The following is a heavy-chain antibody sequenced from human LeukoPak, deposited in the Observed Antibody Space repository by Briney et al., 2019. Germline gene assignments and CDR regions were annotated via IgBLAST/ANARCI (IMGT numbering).Heavy chain of an antibody. CDR1: GGTFSSYA. J-gene: IGHJ6*03. CDR3: ASRGGYCSGGSCYDLYYMDV. Sequence: ASVKVSCKASGGTFSSYAISWVRQAPGQGLEWMGGIIPIFGTANYAQKFQGRVTITADESTSTAYMELSSLRSEDTAVYYCASRGGYCSGGSCYDLYYMDVWGKGTTVTISS. CDR2: IIPIFGTA. V-gene: IGHV1-69*13. D-gene: IGHD2-15*01.